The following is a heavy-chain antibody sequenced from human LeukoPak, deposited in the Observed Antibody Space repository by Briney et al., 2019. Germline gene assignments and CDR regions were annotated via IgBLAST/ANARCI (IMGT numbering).Heavy chain of an antibody. Sequence: GGSLRLSCEASGFRLIKYAMHWVRQAPGRGLEWVAVISFDGKKEFYADSVMGRFTISRDNSKNALFLQMNSLQTDDTAIYYCARASMATINYYYFYMDAWGKGTTVTVSS. CDR3: ARASMATINYYYFYMDA. CDR1: GFRLIKYA. J-gene: IGHJ6*03. V-gene: IGHV3-30*04. D-gene: IGHD5-24*01. CDR2: ISFDGKKE.